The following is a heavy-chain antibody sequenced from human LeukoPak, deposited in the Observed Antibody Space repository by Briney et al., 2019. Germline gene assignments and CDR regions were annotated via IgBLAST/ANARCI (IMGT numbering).Heavy chain of an antibody. J-gene: IGHJ2*01. Sequence: SQTLSLTCAISGDSVSSNSAAWNWIRQSPSRGLEWLGRTYYRSKWYNDYAVSVKSRITINPDTSKNQFSLQLNSVTPEGTAVYYCARGYTYSSGWVGDWYFDLWGRGTLVTVSS. CDR2: TYYRSKWYN. CDR3: ARGYTYSSGWVGDWYFDL. D-gene: IGHD6-19*01. CDR1: GDSVSSNSAA. V-gene: IGHV6-1*01.